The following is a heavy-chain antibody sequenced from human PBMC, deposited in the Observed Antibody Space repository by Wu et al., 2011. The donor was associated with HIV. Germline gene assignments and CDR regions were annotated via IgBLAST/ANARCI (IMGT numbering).Heavy chain of an antibody. CDR3: TTDPRSNHCTVTSCYVDGFDP. CDR1: GGALTSFA. J-gene: IGHJ5*02. Sequence: VQLVQSGAEVKKPGSSVKVSCKASGGALTSFATPGCDKSLGTDLSGSGGSSPFSEHQRPRRSFKGRVTFSADKSTNTAYMEMNSLTSEDTAVYYCTTDPRSNHCTVTSCYVDGFDPWGQGTLVTVSS. CDR2: SSPFSEH. D-gene: IGHD2-8*02. V-gene: IGHV1-69*04.